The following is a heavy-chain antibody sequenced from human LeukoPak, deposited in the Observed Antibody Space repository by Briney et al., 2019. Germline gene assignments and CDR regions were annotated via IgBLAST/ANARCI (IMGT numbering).Heavy chain of an antibody. CDR1: GFTFISYW. CDR3: ARDRSSGWYLTPGFDP. Sequence: PGGSLRLSCAASGFTFISYWMSWVRQAPGKGLEWVANINQDGSEKYSVDSVKGRFTISRDNAKNSLYLQINSLRAEDTAVYYCARDRSSGWYLTPGFDPWGQGTLVTVSS. CDR2: INQDGSEK. D-gene: IGHD6-19*01. J-gene: IGHJ5*02. V-gene: IGHV3-7*04.